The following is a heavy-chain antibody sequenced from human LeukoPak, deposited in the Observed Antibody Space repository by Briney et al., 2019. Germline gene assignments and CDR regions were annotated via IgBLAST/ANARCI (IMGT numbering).Heavy chain of an antibody. J-gene: IGHJ6*02. CDR3: ARPLAAAGTETYYGMDV. V-gene: IGHV5-51*01. Sequence: PGASLQTSLEAAGYSFTSYWSCSGRQMQGKSLEWMGIFYPGDSDTRDSPTAQRQVTTAGAKSTSTAHLQWSSLKASDTAMYYRARPLAAAGTETYYGMDVWGQGTPVTVSS. D-gene: IGHD6-13*01. CDR2: FYPGDSDT. CDR1: GYSFTSYW.